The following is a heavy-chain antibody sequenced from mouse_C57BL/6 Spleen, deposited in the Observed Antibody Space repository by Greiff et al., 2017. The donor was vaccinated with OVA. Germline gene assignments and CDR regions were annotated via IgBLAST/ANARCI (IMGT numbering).Heavy chain of an antibody. V-gene: IGHV1-69*01. CDR1: GYTFTSYW. Sequence: QVQLQQPGAELVMPGASVKLSCKASGYTFTSYWMHWVKQRPRQGLEWIGEIDPSDSYTNYNQKFKGKSTLTVDKSSSTAYMQLSSLTSEDSAVYYCARNYYGSSHWYFDVWGTGTTVTVSS. J-gene: IGHJ1*03. CDR3: ARNYYGSSHWYFDV. D-gene: IGHD1-1*01. CDR2: IDPSDSYT.